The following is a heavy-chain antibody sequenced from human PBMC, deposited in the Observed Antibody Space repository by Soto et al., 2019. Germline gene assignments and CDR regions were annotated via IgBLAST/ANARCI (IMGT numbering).Heavy chain of an antibody. V-gene: IGHV4-59*12. CDR3: ARIRGSPPNYYYSDIDV. CDR1: GGSFSSFH. D-gene: IGHD1-26*01. J-gene: IGHJ6*03. Sequence: QVQLQESGPGLLGPSETLFLTCSVSGGSFSSFHWSWVRQSPVRVLEYIAYMYYTGITTYNPSHNSRVTHPADASKNQLSLSLSYDTAADTAVYNCARIRGSPPNYYYSDIDVWGRGNTVTLSS. CDR2: MYYTGIT.